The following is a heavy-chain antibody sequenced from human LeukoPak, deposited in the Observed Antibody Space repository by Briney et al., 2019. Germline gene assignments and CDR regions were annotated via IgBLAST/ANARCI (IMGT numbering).Heavy chain of an antibody. CDR1: GYSISSGYY. J-gene: IGHJ4*02. CDR3: ARVPGSYHFDY. Sequence: SGTLSLTCTVSGYSISSGYYWGWIRQPPGKGLEWIGSIYHSGSTYYNPSLKSRVTISVDTSKNQFSLKLSSVTAADTAVYYCARVPGSYHFDYWGQGTLVTVSS. CDR2: IYHSGST. D-gene: IGHD1-26*01. V-gene: IGHV4-38-2*02.